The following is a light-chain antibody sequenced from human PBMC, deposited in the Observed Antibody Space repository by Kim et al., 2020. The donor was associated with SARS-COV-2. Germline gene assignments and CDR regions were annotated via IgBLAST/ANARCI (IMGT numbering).Light chain of an antibody. CDR3: QQYGTSSET. Sequence: ENVLTQSPGTLSLSPGERATLSCRASQSVSSYFLAWYQQKPGQAPRLLIYSASSRASGIPDRFSGSGSGTDFTLTISTLEPEDFAVYYCQQYGTSSETFGQGTKVDIK. J-gene: IGKJ1*01. CDR1: QSVSSYF. V-gene: IGKV3-20*01. CDR2: SAS.